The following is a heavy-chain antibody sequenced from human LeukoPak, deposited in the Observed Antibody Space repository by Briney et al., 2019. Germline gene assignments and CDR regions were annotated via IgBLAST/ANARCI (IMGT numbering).Heavy chain of an antibody. CDR2: ISGSGTTI. CDR3: ASAVAELRGYSSSWYWFDP. D-gene: IGHD6-13*01. Sequence: PGGSLRLSCGAPGFTISNYEVNSVRQAPGKGLEWVSYISGSGTTIYYADSVKGRFTISRDNAKNSLYLQMNSLRAEDPAVYYCASAVAELRGYSSSWYWFDPWGQGTLVTVSS. CDR1: GFTISNYE. V-gene: IGHV3-48*03. J-gene: IGHJ5*02.